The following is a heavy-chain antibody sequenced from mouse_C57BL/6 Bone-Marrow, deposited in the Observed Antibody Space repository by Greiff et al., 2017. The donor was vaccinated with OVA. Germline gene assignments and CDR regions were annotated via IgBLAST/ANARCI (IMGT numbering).Heavy chain of an antibody. V-gene: IGHV2-2*01. CDR2: IWSGGST. CDR3: ARSYYYGPYWYFDV. D-gene: IGHD1-1*01. CDR1: GFSLTSYG. Sequence: VQGVESGPGLVQPSQSLSITCTVSGFSLTSYGVHWVRQSPGKGLEWLGVIWSGGSTDYNAAFISRLSISKDNSKSQVFFKMNSLQADDTAIYYCARSYYYGPYWYFDVWGTGTTVTVSS. J-gene: IGHJ1*03.